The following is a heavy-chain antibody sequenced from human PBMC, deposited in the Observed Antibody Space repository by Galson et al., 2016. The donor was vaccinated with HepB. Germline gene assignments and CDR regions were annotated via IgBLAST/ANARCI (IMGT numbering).Heavy chain of an antibody. Sequence: SVKVSCKASGYTFTTSGISWVRQAPGQGLEWMGWISTYSGNTKYAQKFQGGLTLTTDSSTTTASMELRSLRFDDTALYYCARDVQYRFASWGQGTLVTVSS. D-gene: IGHD2/OR15-2a*01. CDR3: ARDVQYRFAS. CDR2: ISTYSGNT. CDR1: GYTFTTSG. J-gene: IGHJ4*02. V-gene: IGHV1-18*01.